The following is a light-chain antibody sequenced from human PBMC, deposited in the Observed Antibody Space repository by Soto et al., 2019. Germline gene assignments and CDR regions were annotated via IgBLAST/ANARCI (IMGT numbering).Light chain of an antibody. CDR3: SLYTSENTYG. V-gene: IGLV2-14*01. CDR1: SSDIGIYKD. CDR2: EAS. J-gene: IGLJ1*01. Sequence: QSVLTQPASVSGSPGQSLAISCTVSSSDIGIYKDVSWYQQHPGKGPKLIIYEASNRPSGVPGRFSGSKSGNTASLTISGLQAADEADYYCSLYTSENTYGFGTGTKVTVL.